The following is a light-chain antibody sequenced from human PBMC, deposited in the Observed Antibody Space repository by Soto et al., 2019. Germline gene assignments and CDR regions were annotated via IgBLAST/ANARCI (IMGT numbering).Light chain of an antibody. CDR1: QGIGET. J-gene: IGKJ4*01. CDR2: DTS. CDR3: QPYNNWPLT. Sequence: EVVMRQSPATRSVSPVEGATLSCRASQGIGETLALYQNKTGQTPRLLIYDTSTRATGVPTRLSGSRSGAEFTITINSMKSEDFAVYYCQPYNNWPLTFGGGTQVDIK. V-gene: IGKV3-15*01.